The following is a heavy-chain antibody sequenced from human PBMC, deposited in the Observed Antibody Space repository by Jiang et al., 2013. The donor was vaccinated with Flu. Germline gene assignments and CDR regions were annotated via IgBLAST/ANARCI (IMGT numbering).Heavy chain of an antibody. D-gene: IGHD6-19*01. V-gene: IGHV1-8*01. CDR3: ATFRTYSSGFDLDY. J-gene: IGHJ4*02. Sequence: KPGASVKVSCKASGYTFTSYDINWVRQATGQGLEWMGWMNPNSGNTGYAQKFQGRVTMTRNTSISTAYMELSSLRSEDTAVYYCATFRTYSSGFDLDYWGQGTLVTVSS. CDR2: MNPNSGNT. CDR1: GYTFTSYD.